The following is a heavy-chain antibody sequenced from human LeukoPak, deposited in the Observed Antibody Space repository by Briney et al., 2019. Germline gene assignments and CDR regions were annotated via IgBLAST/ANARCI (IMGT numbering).Heavy chain of an antibody. CDR3: ARDARIVVVPAAITIVNYYYGMDV. CDR1: GYTFTSYG. J-gene: IGHJ6*02. V-gene: IGHV1-18*01. CDR2: ISAYNGNT. D-gene: IGHD2-2*02. Sequence: ASVKVSCKASGYTFTSYGISWVRQAPGRGLEWVGWISAYNGNTNYAQKLQGRVTMTTDTSTSTAYMELRSLRSDDTAVYYCARDARIVVVPAAITIVNYYYGMDVWGQGTTVTVSS.